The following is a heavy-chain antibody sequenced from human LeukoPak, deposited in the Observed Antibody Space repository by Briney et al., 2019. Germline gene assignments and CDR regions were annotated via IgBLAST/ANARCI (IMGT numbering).Heavy chain of an antibody. J-gene: IGHJ3*02. CDR2: MNPNSGNT. D-gene: IGHD6-13*01. CDR3: ARVSAPDAFDI. V-gene: IGHV1-8*02. Sequence: GASVKVSCKASGYTFTSYDINWVRQATGQGLEWMGWMNPNSGNTGYAQKLQGRVTMTTDTSTSTAYMELRSLRSDDTAVYYCARVSAPDAFDIWGQGTMVTVSS. CDR1: GYTFTSYD.